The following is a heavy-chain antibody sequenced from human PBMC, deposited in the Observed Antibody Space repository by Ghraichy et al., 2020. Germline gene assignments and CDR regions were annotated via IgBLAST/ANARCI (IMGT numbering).Heavy chain of an antibody. CDR3: ARVRKYYDSSGYPFDY. CDR1: GCSISSGDYY. J-gene: IGHJ4*02. CDR2: IYYSGST. D-gene: IGHD3-22*01. V-gene: IGHV4-30-4*01. Sequence: SETLSLTCTVSGCSISSGDYYWSWIRQPPGKGLEWIWYIYYSGSTYYNPSLKSRVTISVDTSKNQFSLKLSSVTAADTAVYYCARVRKYYDSSGYPFDYWGQGTLVTVSS.